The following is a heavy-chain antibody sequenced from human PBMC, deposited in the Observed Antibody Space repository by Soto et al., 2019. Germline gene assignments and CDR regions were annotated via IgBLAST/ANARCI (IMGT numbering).Heavy chain of an antibody. J-gene: IGHJ5*02. V-gene: IGHV1-69*04. D-gene: IGHD5-12*01. Sequence: GASVKVSCKAAGYTFTTYAISWVRQAPGQGLEWMGRIITNLGIANYAQKFQGRVTITADKSTNTAYMELSSLRSEDTAVYYCARRNSGPIQPNWFDPWGQGTLVTVSS. CDR1: GYTFTTYA. CDR3: ARRNSGPIQPNWFDP. CDR2: IITNLGIA.